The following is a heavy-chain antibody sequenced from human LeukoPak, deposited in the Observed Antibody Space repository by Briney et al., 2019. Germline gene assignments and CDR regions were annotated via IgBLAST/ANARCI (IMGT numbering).Heavy chain of an antibody. CDR2: IYYSGST. D-gene: IGHD6-13*01. CDR3: AREVYSPYYFDY. Sequence: SETLSLTCTVSGVSISSYYWSWIRQPPGKGLEWIGYIYYSGSTNYNPSLKSRVTTSVDTSKNQFSLKLSSVTAADTAVYYCAREVYSPYYFDYWGQGTLVTVSS. CDR1: GVSISSYY. V-gene: IGHV4-59*01. J-gene: IGHJ4*02.